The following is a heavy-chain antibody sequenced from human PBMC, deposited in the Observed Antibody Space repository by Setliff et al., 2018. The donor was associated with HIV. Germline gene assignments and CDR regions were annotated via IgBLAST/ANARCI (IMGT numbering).Heavy chain of an antibody. CDR3: AREPIVGATY. D-gene: IGHD1-26*01. Sequence: GGSLRLSCTASGFTFSSYALNWVRQAPGKGLEWVSYIGGSGTTIFYTDSVKGRFTISRDNSKNTLYLQMNSLRAEDTAVYYCAREPIVGATYWGQGTLVTVSS. CDR2: IGGSGTTI. CDR1: GFTFSSYA. J-gene: IGHJ4*02. V-gene: IGHV3-48*01.